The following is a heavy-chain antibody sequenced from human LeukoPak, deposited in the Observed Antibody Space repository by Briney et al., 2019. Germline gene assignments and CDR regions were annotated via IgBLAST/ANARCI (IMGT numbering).Heavy chain of an antibody. J-gene: IGHJ4*02. D-gene: IGHD5-24*01. CDR2: ISSSGSDI. Sequence: GGSLRLSCAASRFTCSCYRMNWVRQATGKGLEWVSTISSSGSDIYYADPVKGRFTISRDNAKNSLYLQMNSLRGEDTAVYYCARGDGYWGQGTLVTVSS. CDR3: ARGDGY. CDR1: RFTCSCYR. V-gene: IGHV3-21*01.